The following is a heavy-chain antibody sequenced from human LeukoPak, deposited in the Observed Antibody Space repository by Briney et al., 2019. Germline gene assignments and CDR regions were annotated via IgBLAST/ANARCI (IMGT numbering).Heavy chain of an antibody. CDR1: GYTFTSYD. CDR3: ARARLGVRGVLGYYYYYYMDV. J-gene: IGHJ6*03. D-gene: IGHD3-10*01. V-gene: IGHV1-8*03. CDR2: MNPNSGNT. Sequence: ASVKVSCKASGYTFTSYDINWVRQATGQGLEWMGWMNPNSGNTGYAQKFQGRVTITRNTSISTAYMELSSLRSEDTAVYYCARARLGVRGVLGYYYYYYMDVWGKGTTVTVSS.